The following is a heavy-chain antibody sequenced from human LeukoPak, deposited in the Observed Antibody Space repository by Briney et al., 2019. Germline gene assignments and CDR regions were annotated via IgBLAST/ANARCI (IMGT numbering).Heavy chain of an antibody. CDR1: GFTFSSYG. V-gene: IGHV3-23*01. J-gene: IGHJ4*02. CDR3: AKSEISGWYR. Sequence: PGGSLRLSCAASGFTFSSYGMSWVRQAPGKGLEWVSAISGSGGSTYYADSMKGRFTISRDNSKNTLYLQMNSLRAEDTAVYYCAKSEISGWYRWGQGTLVTVSS. D-gene: IGHD6-19*01. CDR2: ISGSGGST.